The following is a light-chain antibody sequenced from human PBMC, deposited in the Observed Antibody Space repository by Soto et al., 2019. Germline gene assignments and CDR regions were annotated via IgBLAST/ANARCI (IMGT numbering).Light chain of an antibody. V-gene: IGLV2-14*03. Sequence: GTSTDVGGYNYVSWYQHHPGKAPIVMVYDVSNRPSGVSNRFSGSKSGNTASLTISGLQAEDEDDYYCSSYTRSSTYFFGAGTKVTVL. CDR1: STDVGGYNY. CDR3: SSYTRSSTYF. CDR2: DVS. J-gene: IGLJ1*01.